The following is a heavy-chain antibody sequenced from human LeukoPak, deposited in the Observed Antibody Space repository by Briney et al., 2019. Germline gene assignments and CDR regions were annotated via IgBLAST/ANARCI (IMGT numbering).Heavy chain of an antibody. CDR3: ASGIRGYYYYGMDV. CDR1: GFTFSSYA. J-gene: IGHJ6*02. Sequence: PGGSLRLSCAASGFTFSSYAMSWVRQAPGKGLEWVSAISGSGSSAYYGDSVKGRFTISRDNSKNTLYLQMNSLRAEDTAIYYCASGIRGYYYYGMDVWGQGTTVTVSS. CDR2: ISGSGSSA. D-gene: IGHD2-21*01. V-gene: IGHV3-23*01.